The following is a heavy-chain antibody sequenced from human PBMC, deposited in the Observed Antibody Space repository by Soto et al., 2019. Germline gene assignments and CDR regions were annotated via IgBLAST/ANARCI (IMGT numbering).Heavy chain of an antibody. CDR1: GFSLSTSGVG. Sequence: QITLKESGPPLVKPTQTLTLTCTFSGFSLSTSGVGVGWIRQPPGKALEWLALIYWDDDKRYSPSLKSSLTITKDTSKNQVVLTMTNMDPVDTATYYCAHRTLTTLGFDYWGQGTLVTVSS. V-gene: IGHV2-5*02. CDR2: IYWDDDK. D-gene: IGHD4-17*01. CDR3: AHRTLTTLGFDY. J-gene: IGHJ4*02.